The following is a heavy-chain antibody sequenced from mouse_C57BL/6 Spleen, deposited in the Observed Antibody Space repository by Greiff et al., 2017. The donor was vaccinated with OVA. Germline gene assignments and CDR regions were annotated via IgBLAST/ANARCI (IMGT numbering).Heavy chain of an antibody. CDR2: IYPGSGST. D-gene: IGHD2-5*01. J-gene: IGHJ2*01. Sequence: QVQLQQPGAELVKPGASVKMSCKASGYTFTSYWITWVKQRPGQGLEWIGDIYPGSGSTNYNEKFKSKATLTVDTSSSTAYMQLSSLTSEDSAVYYCASSGRYSNYGDYWGQGTTLTVSS. V-gene: IGHV1-55*01. CDR1: GYTFTSYW. CDR3: ASSGRYSNYGDY.